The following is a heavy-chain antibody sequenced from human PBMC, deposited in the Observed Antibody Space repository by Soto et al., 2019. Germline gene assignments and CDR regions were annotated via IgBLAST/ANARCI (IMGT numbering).Heavy chain of an antibody. D-gene: IGHD1-26*01. J-gene: IGHJ4*02. CDR1: GGCMRSREDY. CDR3: ARSEATGLDY. CDR2: AHHSGRT. V-gene: IGHV4-39*07. Sequence: PPESLALTCAVSGGCMRSREDYWGWVRQPPGKGLEWIGNAHHSGRTTYNPSLKSRVTISVDKSKNHFSLKLSSVTAADTAVYYCARSEATGLDYWGQGTLVTV.